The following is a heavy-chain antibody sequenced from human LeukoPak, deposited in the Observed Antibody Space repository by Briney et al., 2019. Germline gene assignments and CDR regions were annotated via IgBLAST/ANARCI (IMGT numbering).Heavy chain of an antibody. J-gene: IGHJ4*02. D-gene: IGHD5-24*01. CDR2: ISSSSYI. CDR1: GFTFSSYS. V-gene: IGHV3-21*01. Sequence: PGGSLRLSCAASGFTFSSYSMNWVRQAPGKGLEWVSSISSSSYIYYADSAKGRFTISRDNAKNSLYLQMNSLRAEDTAVYYCARDIDRWLQWEFDYWGQGTLVTVSS. CDR3: ARDIDRWLQWEFDY.